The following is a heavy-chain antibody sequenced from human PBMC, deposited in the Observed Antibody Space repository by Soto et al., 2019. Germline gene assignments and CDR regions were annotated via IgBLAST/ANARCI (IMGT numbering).Heavy chain of an antibody. V-gene: IGHV2-26*01. CDR1: GFSLSNARMG. D-gene: IGHD5-12*01. CDR2: IFSNDEK. Sequence: QVTLKESGPVLVKPTETLTLTCTVSGFSLSNARMGVSWIRQPPGKALEWLAHIFSNDEKSYSTSLKSRLTIXXDXTKXQVVLTMTNMDPVDTATYYCARTRGDGYRTYLVDYWGQGTLVTVSS. J-gene: IGHJ4*02. CDR3: ARTRGDGYRTYLVDY.